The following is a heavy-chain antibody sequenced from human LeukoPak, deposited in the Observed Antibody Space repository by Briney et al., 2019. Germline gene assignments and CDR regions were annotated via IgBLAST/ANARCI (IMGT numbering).Heavy chain of an antibody. D-gene: IGHD3-10*01. V-gene: IGHV5-51*01. J-gene: IGHJ5*02. Sequence: GESLKISCKGSGYIFTDYWIGWVRQMPGKGLEWMGIIYPGDSDTRYSPSFQGQVTISADKSISTAYLQWSSLKASDTAMYYCARSTMVRGVTSWFDPWGQGTLVTVSS. CDR2: IYPGDSDT. CDR3: ARSTMVRGVTSWFDP. CDR1: GYIFTDYW.